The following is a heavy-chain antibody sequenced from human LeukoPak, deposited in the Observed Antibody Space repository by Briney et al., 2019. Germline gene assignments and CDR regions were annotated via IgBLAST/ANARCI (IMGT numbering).Heavy chain of an antibody. CDR1: AFTFSSYS. V-gene: IGHV3-30*18. CDR2: ISYDGSNK. Sequence: GGSLRLSCAASAFTFSSYSMNWVRQAPGKGLEWVAVISYDGSNKYYADSVKGRFTISRDNSKNTLYLQMNSLRAEDTAVYYCAKSAASNGVGYWGQGTLVTVSS. D-gene: IGHD2-15*01. J-gene: IGHJ4*02. CDR3: AKSAASNGVGY.